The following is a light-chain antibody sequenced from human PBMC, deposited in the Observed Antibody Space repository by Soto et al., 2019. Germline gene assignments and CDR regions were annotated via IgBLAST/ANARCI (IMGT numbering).Light chain of an antibody. J-gene: IGKJ1*01. Sequence: DVQVTQSPSSLSASVGDRVTITCRTSQVISNYFGWYQQKPGKAPKRLIYAASTLQSGVPSRFSGSGSGTEFTLTINSLQPEDFATYYCLKHDSYPRTFGQGTKVDIK. CDR3: LKHDSYPRT. CDR1: QVISNY. V-gene: IGKV1-17*01. CDR2: AAS.